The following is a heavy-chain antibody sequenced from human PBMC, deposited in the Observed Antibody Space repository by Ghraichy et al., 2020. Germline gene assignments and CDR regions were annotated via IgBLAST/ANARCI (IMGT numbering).Heavy chain of an antibody. J-gene: IGHJ6*02. CDR2: IIPIFGTA. D-gene: IGHD3-22*01. Sequence: SVKVSCKASGGTFSSYAISWVRQAPGQGLEWMGGIIPIFGTANYAQKFQGRVTITADESTSTAYMELSSLRSEDTAVYYCARVSDSSGYYPDYYYYGMDVWGQGTTVTVSS. CDR3: ARVSDSSGYYPDYYYYGMDV. V-gene: IGHV1-69*13. CDR1: GGTFSSYA.